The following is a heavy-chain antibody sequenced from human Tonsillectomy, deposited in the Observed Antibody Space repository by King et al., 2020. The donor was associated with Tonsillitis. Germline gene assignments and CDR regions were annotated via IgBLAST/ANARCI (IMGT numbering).Heavy chain of an antibody. CDR1: GYTFTSYR. Sequence: FQLVQSGAEVKKPGASVKVSCKASGYTFTSYRISWVRQAPGQGLEWRGWISANNGNTNYAQRLQGRVTMTTDTSTSTAYMELRSLRSDDTAVYYCARNFGSGPIIYYFDYWGQGTLVTVSS. J-gene: IGHJ4*02. CDR3: ARNFGSGPIIYYFDY. V-gene: IGHV1-18*01. CDR2: ISANNGNT. D-gene: IGHD3-10*01.